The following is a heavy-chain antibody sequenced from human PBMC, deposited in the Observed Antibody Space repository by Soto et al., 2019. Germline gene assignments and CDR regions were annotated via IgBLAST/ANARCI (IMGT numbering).Heavy chain of an antibody. Sequence: QVQLQESGPGLVKPSETLSLTCTVSGGSISSYYWSWIRQPPGKGLEWIGYIYYSGSTNYNPSLNGRVTISVDTSKNQFSLKLSSVTAADTAVYYCARAWGRVFDYWGQGTLVTVSS. V-gene: IGHV4-59*01. CDR1: GGSISSYY. J-gene: IGHJ4*02. CDR3: ARAWGRVFDY. CDR2: IYYSGST. D-gene: IGHD3-16*01.